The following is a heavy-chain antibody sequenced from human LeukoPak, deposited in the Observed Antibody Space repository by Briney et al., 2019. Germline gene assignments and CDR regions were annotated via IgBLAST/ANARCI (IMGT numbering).Heavy chain of an antibody. Sequence: EASVKVSCKASGYTFTSYAMHWVRQAPGQRLEWMGWINAGNGNTKYSQKFQGRVTITRDTSASTAYMELSSLRSEDTAVYYCAREWLRYCSSTSCYNLDYAFDIWGQGTMVTVSS. D-gene: IGHD2-2*02. V-gene: IGHV1-3*01. CDR3: AREWLRYCSSTSCYNLDYAFDI. CDR1: GYTFTSYA. J-gene: IGHJ3*02. CDR2: INAGNGNT.